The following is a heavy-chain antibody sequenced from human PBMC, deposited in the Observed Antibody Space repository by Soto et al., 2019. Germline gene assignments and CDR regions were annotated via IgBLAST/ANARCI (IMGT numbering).Heavy chain of an antibody. V-gene: IGHV1-24*01. CDR2: FDPEDGKR. CDR1: GYTLTGLS. Sequence: QVQLVQSGAEVKKPGASVKVSCKVSGYTLTGLSMHWVRQAPGKGLEWMGGFDPEDGKRIYAQKLHGRVTMTEDTSTDTGYMELSSLRSEDTAVYYCATVETLGYCTNSLCVSWDYWGQGTLVTVSS. CDR3: ATVETLGYCTNSLCVSWDY. D-gene: IGHD2-8*01. J-gene: IGHJ4*02.